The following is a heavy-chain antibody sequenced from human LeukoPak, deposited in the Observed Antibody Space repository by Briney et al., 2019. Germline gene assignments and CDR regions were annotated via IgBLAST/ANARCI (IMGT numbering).Heavy chain of an antibody. CDR1: GGSISSYY. CDR2: IYYSGST. D-gene: IGHD6-19*01. Sequence: SETLSLTCAVSGGSISSYYWSWIRQPPGKGLEWIEDIYYSGSTNYNPSLKSRVTISVDTSKNQFSLKLSSVTAADTAVYYCASGVGSGWYGYWGQGTLVTVSS. V-gene: IGHV4-59*01. J-gene: IGHJ4*02. CDR3: ASGVGSGWYGY.